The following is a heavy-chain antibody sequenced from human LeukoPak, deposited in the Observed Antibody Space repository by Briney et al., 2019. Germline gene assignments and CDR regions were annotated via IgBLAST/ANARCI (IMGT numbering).Heavy chain of an antibody. Sequence: GGSLRLFCAASGFTVSSNYMSWVRQAPGKGLEWVSVIYSGGSTYYADSVKGRFTISRDNSKNPLYLQMNSLRAEDTAVYYCASRSSSYRPFDYWGQGTLVTVSS. J-gene: IGHJ4*02. CDR3: ASRSSSYRPFDY. CDR2: IYSGGST. V-gene: IGHV3-66*01. CDR1: GFTVSSNY. D-gene: IGHD6-13*01.